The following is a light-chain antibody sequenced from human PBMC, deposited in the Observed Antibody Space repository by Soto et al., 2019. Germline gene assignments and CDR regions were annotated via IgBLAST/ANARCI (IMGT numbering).Light chain of an antibody. CDR1: QSVDAW. CDR3: QQYESYPLT. J-gene: IGKJ4*01. Sequence: DIQMTQSPSTLSASVGDRVTITCRASQSVDAWLAWYQQKPGKAPELLIYSASTLETGVSSRFSGSGSGTEFTLTVSSLQPEDFATYYCQQYESYPLTFGGGTKVDIK. V-gene: IGKV1-5*03. CDR2: SAS.